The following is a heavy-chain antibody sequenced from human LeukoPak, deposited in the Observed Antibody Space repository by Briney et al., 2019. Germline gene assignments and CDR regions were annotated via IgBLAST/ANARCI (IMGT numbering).Heavy chain of an antibody. J-gene: IGHJ6*02. CDR1: GFTVSSKY. D-gene: IGHD3-10*01. V-gene: IGHV3-66*01. CDR3: ARTYYYDSGSAYYYGMDV. Sequence: PGGSLRLSCAASGFTVSSKYMSWVRQAPGKGLEWVSVIYSGGSTYYADSVKGRFTISRDNSKNTLYLQMNSLRAEDTAVYYCARTYYYDSGSAYYYGMDVWGQGTTVTVSS. CDR2: IYSGGST.